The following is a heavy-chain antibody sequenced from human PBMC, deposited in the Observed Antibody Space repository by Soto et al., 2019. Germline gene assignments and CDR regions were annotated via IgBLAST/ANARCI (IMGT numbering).Heavy chain of an antibody. CDR2: ISAYNGNT. Sequence: GASVKVSCKASGYTFTSYGISWVRQAPGQGLEGMGWISAYNGNTNYAQKLQGRVTMTTDTSTSTAYMELRRLRSDDTAVYYYVRDRDIVVVPAAISNYYYGMDVWGQGHTVTAS. D-gene: IGHD2-2*02. J-gene: IGHJ6*02. CDR3: VRDRDIVVVPAAISNYYYGMDV. CDR1: GYTFTSYG. V-gene: IGHV1-18*04.